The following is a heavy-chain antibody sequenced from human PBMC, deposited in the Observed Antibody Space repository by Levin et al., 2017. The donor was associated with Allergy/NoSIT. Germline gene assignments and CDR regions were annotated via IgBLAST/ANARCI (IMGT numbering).Heavy chain of an antibody. Sequence: SCAASGLTLSNYWMHWVRQAPGKGLVWVSRINSDGSSTSYADSVKGRFTISRDNAKNTLYLQMNSLRAEDTAVYYCSTGYSSGWYSGGVDYWGQGTLVTVSS. D-gene: IGHD6-19*01. V-gene: IGHV3-74*01. CDR2: INSDGSST. CDR1: GLTLSNYW. J-gene: IGHJ4*02. CDR3: STGYSSGWYSGGVDY.